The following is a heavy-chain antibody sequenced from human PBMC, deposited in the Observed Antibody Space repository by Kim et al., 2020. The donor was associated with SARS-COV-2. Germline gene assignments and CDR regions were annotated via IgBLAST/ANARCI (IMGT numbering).Heavy chain of an antibody. V-gene: IGHV1-3*01. CDR2: INAGNGNT. D-gene: IGHD5-12*01. Sequence: ASVKVSCKASGYTFTSYAMHWVRQAPGQRLEWMGWINAGNGNTKYSQKFQGRVTITRDTSASTAYMELSSLRSEDTAVYYCARRHSGYVGFDYGMDVWGQGTTVTVSS. CDR1: GYTFTSYA. CDR3: ARRHSGYVGFDYGMDV. J-gene: IGHJ6*02.